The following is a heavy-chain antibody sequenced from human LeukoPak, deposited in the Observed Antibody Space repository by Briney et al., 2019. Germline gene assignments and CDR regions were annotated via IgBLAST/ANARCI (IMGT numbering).Heavy chain of an antibody. V-gene: IGHV1-8*01. CDR3: AREAFSEDIVVVPAAGNWFDP. CDR2: MNPNSGNT. CDR1: GYTFTSYD. D-gene: IGHD2-2*01. Sequence: ASVKVSCKASGYTFTSYDINWVRQATGQGLEWMGWMNPNSGNTGYAQKFQGRVTMTRNTSISTAYMELSSLRSEDTAVYYCAREAFSEDIVVVPAAGNWFDPWGQGTLVTVSP. J-gene: IGHJ5*02.